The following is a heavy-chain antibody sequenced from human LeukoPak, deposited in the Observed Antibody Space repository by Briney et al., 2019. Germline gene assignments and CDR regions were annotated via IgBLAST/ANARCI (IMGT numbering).Heavy chain of an antibody. CDR3: ARDRDSNYLD. D-gene: IGHD4-11*01. V-gene: IGHV4-61*01. CDR2: IYYSGST. Sequence: SETLSLTCTVSGGSVSSGSYYWSWIWQPPGKGLEWIGYIYYSGSTNYNPSLKSRVTISVDTSKNQFSLKLSSVTAADTAVYYCARDRDSNYLDWGQGTLVTVSS. CDR1: GGSVSSGSYY. J-gene: IGHJ4*02.